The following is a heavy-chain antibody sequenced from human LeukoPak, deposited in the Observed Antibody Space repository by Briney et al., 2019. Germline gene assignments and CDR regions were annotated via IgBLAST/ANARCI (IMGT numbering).Heavy chain of an antibody. J-gene: IGHJ4*02. V-gene: IGHV3-23*01. CDR3: AKDRGYGGTIPKYYFDY. D-gene: IGHD3-9*01. CDR1: GFTFSSYA. CDR2: ISGSGGST. Sequence: GGPLRLSCAASGFTFSSYAMSWVRQAPGKGLEWVSAISGSGGSTYYADSVKGRFTISRDNSKNTLYLQMNSLRAEDTAVYYCAKDRGYGGTIPKYYFDYWGQGTLVTVSS.